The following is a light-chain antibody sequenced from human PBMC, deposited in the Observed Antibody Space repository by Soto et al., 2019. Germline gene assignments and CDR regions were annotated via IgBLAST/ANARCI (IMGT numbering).Light chain of an antibody. V-gene: IGKV3-15*01. J-gene: IGKJ1*01. CDR3: QQYNNWPPAT. CDR2: GAS. Sequence: EIVMTQSPASLSVSPGERATLSCRASQTVTRNLAWYQQKPGQAPRLLIYGASTSATGIPARFSGSSSGTEFSIPISSLQSQDSAVYYYQQYNNWPPATFGQGTKVEIK. CDR1: QTVTRN.